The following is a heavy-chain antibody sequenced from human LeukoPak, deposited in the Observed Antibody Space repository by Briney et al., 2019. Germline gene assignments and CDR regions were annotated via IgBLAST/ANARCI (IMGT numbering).Heavy chain of an antibody. CDR2: IYHSGST. CDR3: ARHESPGGATIH. Sequence: NPSETLSLTCAVSGYSISSGYYWGWIRQPPGKGLEWIGSIYHSGSTYYNPSLKSRVTISVDTSKNQFSLKLSSVTAADTAVYYCARHESPGGATIHWGQGTLVTASS. CDR1: GYSISSGYY. D-gene: IGHD1-26*01. V-gene: IGHV4-38-2*01. J-gene: IGHJ4*02.